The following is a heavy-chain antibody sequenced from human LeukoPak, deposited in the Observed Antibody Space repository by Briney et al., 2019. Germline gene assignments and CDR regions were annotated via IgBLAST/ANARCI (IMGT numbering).Heavy chain of an antibody. CDR1: GFTFSSYG. V-gene: IGHV3-30*18. CDR3: AKDPYRVVVATGNYLDP. CDR2: ISHDGSNI. J-gene: IGHJ5*02. D-gene: IGHD2-15*01. Sequence: GRSLRLSCAASGFTFSSYGMHWVRQAPGKGLEWVAVISHDGSNIYYGDSVKGRFSISRDNSKNTLYLQMNSLRAEDTAVYYCAKDPYRVVVATGNYLDPWGQGTLVTVSS.